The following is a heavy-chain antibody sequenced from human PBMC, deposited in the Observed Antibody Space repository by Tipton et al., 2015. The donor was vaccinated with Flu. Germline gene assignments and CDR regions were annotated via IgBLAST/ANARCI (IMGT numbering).Heavy chain of an antibody. CDR3: ARDPSLGMPDYFDS. Sequence: GLVKPSETLSLTCGVSGYSISSGYYWAWIRQPPGKGLEWIGSIYHNGGTYYNPSLKSRVTISVDTSMSQFSLQLTSVTAADTAVYYCARDPSLGMPDYFDSWGQGILVTASS. J-gene: IGHJ4*02. CDR2: IYHNGGT. D-gene: IGHD2-2*01. CDR1: GYSISSGYY. V-gene: IGHV4-38-2*02.